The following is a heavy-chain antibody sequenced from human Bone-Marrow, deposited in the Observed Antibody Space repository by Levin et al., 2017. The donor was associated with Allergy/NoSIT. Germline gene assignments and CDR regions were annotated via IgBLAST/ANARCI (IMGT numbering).Heavy chain of an antibody. D-gene: IGHD4-17*01. CDR2: INHSGST. CDR3: ARGSRYGDYVRLAGSGYDYGMDV. Sequence: SSETLSLTCAVYGGSFSGYYWSWIRQPPGKGLEWIGEINHSGSTNYNLSLKSRVTISVDTSKNQFSLKLSSVTAADTAVYYCARGSRYGDYVRLAGSGYDYGMDVWGQGTTVTVSS. CDR1: GGSFSGYY. V-gene: IGHV4-34*01. J-gene: IGHJ6*02.